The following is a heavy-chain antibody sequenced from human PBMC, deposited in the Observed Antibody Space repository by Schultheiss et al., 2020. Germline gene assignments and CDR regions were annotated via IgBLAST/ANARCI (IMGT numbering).Heavy chain of an antibody. D-gene: IGHD3-22*01. CDR1: GGSISSSSYY. CDR3: ARDAGYYDSSGSAFDI. V-gene: IGHV4-39*07. CDR2: IYYSGST. J-gene: IGHJ3*02. Sequence: SETLSLTCTVSGGSISSSSYYWGWIRQPPGKGLEWIGSIYYSGSTYYNPSLKSRVTISVDTSKNQFSLKLSSVTATDTAVYYCARDAGYYDSSGSAFDIWGQGTMVTVSS.